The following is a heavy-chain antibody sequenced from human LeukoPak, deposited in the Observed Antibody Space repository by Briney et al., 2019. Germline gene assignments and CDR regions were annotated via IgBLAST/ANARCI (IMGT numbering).Heavy chain of an antibody. J-gene: IGHJ4*02. V-gene: IGHV4-31*03. CDR1: GDSMTRGGYY. CDR3: ARAVDYRNYFDY. CDR2: IYHSGTT. Sequence: SETLSLTCTVSGDSMTRGGYYWSWVRQHPGKGLEWVGFIYHSGTTFYNPSLESRATISVDTSQNQFSLKLTSVTAADTAVYYCARAVDYRNYFDYWGQGTLVTISS. D-gene: IGHD4-11*01.